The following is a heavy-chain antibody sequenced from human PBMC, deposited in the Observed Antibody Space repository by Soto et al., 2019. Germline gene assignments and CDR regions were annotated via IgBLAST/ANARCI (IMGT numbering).Heavy chain of an antibody. CDR3: ARQYGSGSYNWFDP. Sequence: PSETLSLTCAVYGGSFSGYYWSWIRQPPGKGLEWIGEINHSGSTNYNPSLKSRVTISVDTSKNQFSLKLSSVTAADTAVYYCARQYGSGSYNWFDPWGQGTLVTVSS. J-gene: IGHJ5*02. CDR1: GGSFSGYY. V-gene: IGHV4-34*01. D-gene: IGHD3-10*01. CDR2: INHSGST.